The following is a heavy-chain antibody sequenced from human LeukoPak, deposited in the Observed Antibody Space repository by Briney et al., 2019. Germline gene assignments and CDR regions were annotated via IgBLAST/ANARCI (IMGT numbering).Heavy chain of an antibody. D-gene: IGHD6-13*01. CDR1: GGSISSYY. V-gene: IGHV4-59*01. J-gene: IGHJ4*02. Sequence: SETPSLTCTVSGGSISSYYWSWIWQPPGKGLEWIGYIYYSGTTNYNPSLKSRVTISVDTSKNQFSLKLSSVTAADTAVYYCARGVYIAAAQYGYWGQGTLVTVSS. CDR2: IYYSGTT. CDR3: ARGVYIAAAQYGY.